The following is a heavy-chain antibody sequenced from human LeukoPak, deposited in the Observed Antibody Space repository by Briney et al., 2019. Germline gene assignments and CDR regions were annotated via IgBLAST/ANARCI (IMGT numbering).Heavy chain of an antibody. J-gene: IGHJ4*02. CDR1: GYSFTSYW. CDR3: ARRPSYSSSSEDY. Sequence: GESLKISCKGSGYSFTSYWIGWVRQMPGKGLEWMGIIYPGDSDTRYSPSFQGRVTISADKSISTAYLQWSSLKASDTAMYYCARRPSYSSSSEDYWGQGTLVTVSS. CDR2: IYPGDSDT. V-gene: IGHV5-51*01. D-gene: IGHD6-6*01.